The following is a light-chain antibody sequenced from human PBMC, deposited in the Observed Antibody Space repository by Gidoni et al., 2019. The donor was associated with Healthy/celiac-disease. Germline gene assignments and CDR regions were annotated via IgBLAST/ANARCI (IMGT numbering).Light chain of an antibody. CDR2: GAS. Sequence: EIVLTQSPGTLSLSPGERATLSCRASQSVSSSYLAWYQQKPGQAPRLLIDGASSRATGIPDRFSGSGSGTDFTLTISRLEPEDFAVYYCQQYGSSRNTFGQGTKLEIK. J-gene: IGKJ2*01. V-gene: IGKV3-20*01. CDR1: QSVSSSY. CDR3: QQYGSSRNT.